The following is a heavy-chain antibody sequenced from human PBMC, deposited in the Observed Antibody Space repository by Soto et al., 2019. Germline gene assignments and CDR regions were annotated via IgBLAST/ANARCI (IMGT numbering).Heavy chain of an antibody. CDR3: ARARRNFDFWSEPHLGDGMDV. V-gene: IGHV3-30-3*01. CDR1: GFTFSSYA. Sequence: QVQLVESGGGVVQPGRSLRLSCAASGFTFSSYAMHWVRQAPGKGLEWVAVISYDGSNKYYADSVKGRFTISRDNSKNTLYLQMNSLRAEDTAVYYCARARRNFDFWSEPHLGDGMDVWGQGTAVTVSS. CDR2: ISYDGSNK. J-gene: IGHJ6*02. D-gene: IGHD3-3*01.